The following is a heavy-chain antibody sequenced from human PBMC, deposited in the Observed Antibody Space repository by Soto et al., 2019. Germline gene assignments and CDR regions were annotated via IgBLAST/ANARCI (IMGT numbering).Heavy chain of an antibody. CDR2: IYYTGTT. V-gene: IGHV4-59*01. CDR1: GSPISSYY. D-gene: IGHD3-9*01. Sequence: PSETLSLTCTVSGSPISSYYWSWFRQPPGQGLEWVGYIYYTGTTTYNPSLKSRVTISVDTSKNQFSLKLSSVTAADTAVYYCARALILTGYYIHDAFDIWGQGTMVTVSS. J-gene: IGHJ3*02. CDR3: ARALILTGYYIHDAFDI.